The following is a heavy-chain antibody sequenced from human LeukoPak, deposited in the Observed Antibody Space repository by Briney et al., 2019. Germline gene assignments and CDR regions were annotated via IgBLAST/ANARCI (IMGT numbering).Heavy chain of an antibody. Sequence: PGGSLRLSCVASGFTFSSYSMNWVRQAPGKGLEWVSSISSSSSYIYYADSVKGRFTISRDNAKNSLYLQMNSLRAEDTAVYYCARDYTMIRYYFDYWGQGTLVTVSS. CDR3: ARDYTMIRYYFDY. CDR1: GFTFSSYS. J-gene: IGHJ4*02. D-gene: IGHD3-22*01. CDR2: ISSSSSYI. V-gene: IGHV3-21*01.